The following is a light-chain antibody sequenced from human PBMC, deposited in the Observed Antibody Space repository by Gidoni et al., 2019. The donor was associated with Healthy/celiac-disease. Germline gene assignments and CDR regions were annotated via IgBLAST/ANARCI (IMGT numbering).Light chain of an antibody. CDR1: SSDVGGYNY. V-gene: IGLV2-11*01. CDR3: CSYAGSPYV. CDR2: DVS. J-gene: IGLJ1*01. Sequence: QSALPQPRSVSGSPGQSGTISCTGTSSDVGGYNYVSWYQQHPGKASKLMIYDVSKRPSGFPDRFSGSKSGNTASLTISGLQAEDEADYYCCSYAGSPYVFGTGTKVTVL.